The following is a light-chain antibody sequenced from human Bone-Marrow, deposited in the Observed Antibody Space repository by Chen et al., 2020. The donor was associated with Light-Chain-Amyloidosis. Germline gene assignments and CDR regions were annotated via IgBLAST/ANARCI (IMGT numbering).Light chain of an antibody. CDR2: AAS. CDR3: QKYNSAPPA. CDR1: QGISNC. J-gene: IGKJ4*01. V-gene: IGKV1-27*01. Sequence: DIQMTQSPSSLSASIGDRVTITCRASQGISNCLAWFQRKPGKGPKLLIYAASTLQSGVPSRFSGSGSGADFTLTISCLQPEDVATYYCQKYNSAPPAFGGGTKVEIK.